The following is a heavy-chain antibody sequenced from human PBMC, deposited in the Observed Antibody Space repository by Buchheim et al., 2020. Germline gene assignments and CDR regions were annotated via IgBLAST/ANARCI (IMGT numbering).Heavy chain of an antibody. Sequence: QVQLQESGPGLVKPSETLSLTCTVSGGSISSYYWSWIRQLPGKGLEWIGYIYYSGSTNYNPSLKSRVTISVDTSKNQFSLKLSSVTAADTAVYYCARDSYYYDSSGYYEWNYYYYGMDVWGQGTT. J-gene: IGHJ6*02. V-gene: IGHV4-59*01. CDR1: GGSISSYY. D-gene: IGHD3-22*01. CDR3: ARDSYYYDSSGYYEWNYYYYGMDV. CDR2: IYYSGST.